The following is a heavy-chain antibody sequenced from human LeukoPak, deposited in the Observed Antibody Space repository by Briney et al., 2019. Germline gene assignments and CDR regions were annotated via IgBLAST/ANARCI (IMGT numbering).Heavy chain of an antibody. D-gene: IGHD2-8*01. CDR1: GGSISSYY. CDR3: ARNTGYCTNGVCFDDLDY. CDR2: IYTSGST. Sequence: SETLSLTCTVSGGSISSYYWSWIRQPAGKGLEWIGRIYTSGSTNYNPSLKSRVTMSVDTSKNQFSLKLSSATAADTAVYYCARNTGYCTNGVCFDDLDYWGQGTLVTVSS. V-gene: IGHV4-4*07. J-gene: IGHJ4*02.